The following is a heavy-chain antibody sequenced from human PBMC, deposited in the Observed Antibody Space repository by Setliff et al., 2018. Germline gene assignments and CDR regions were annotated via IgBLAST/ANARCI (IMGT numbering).Heavy chain of an antibody. CDR2: IYTSGST. Sequence: SETLSLTCTVSGGSISSYYWSWIRQPAGKGLEWIGRIYTSGSTNYNPSLKSRVTMSVDTSKNQFSLKLSSVTAADTAVYYCARARDTSGYFQYYFDFWVQGTLVTVSS. CDR3: ARARDTSGYFQYYFDF. V-gene: IGHV4-4*07. J-gene: IGHJ4*02. CDR1: GGSISSYY. D-gene: IGHD3-22*01.